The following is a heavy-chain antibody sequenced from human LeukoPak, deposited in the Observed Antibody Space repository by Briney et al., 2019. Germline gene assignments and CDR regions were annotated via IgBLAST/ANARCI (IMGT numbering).Heavy chain of an antibody. J-gene: IGHJ4*02. CDR1: GYRFTSHW. V-gene: IGHV5-51*01. D-gene: IGHD2-21*02. CDR3: ARQAYCGGDCSANFDY. CDR2: ISPGDSDA. Sequence: GESLKISFKGSGYRFTSHWIGWVRQMPGKGLEWMGIISPGDSDARYSPSFQGQVTISADKSINTAYLQWSSLKASDTAMYYCARQAYCGGDCSANFDYWGQGTLVTVSS.